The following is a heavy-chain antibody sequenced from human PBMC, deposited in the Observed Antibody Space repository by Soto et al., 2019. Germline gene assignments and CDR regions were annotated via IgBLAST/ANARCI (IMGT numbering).Heavy chain of an antibody. J-gene: IGHJ4*02. Sequence: QVQLVQSGAEVKKPGSSVKVSCKASGGTFSSYAIDWVRQAPGQGLEWMGGIIPIFGTADYAQKFQGRVTITADEPTSTAHMRLGSLRSEETAVYYCARGQTGGGWGYYVDYWGQGTLVTVSS. D-gene: IGHD3-16*01. CDR2: IIPIFGTA. V-gene: IGHV1-69*12. CDR3: ARGQTGGGWGYYVDY. CDR1: GGTFSSYA.